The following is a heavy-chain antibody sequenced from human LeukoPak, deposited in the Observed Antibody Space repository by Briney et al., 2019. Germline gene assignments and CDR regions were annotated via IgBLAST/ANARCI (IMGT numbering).Heavy chain of an antibody. CDR1: GFTFGDYA. CDR3: TGSRGYYDFWSGYYR. D-gene: IGHD3-3*01. CDR2: IRSKAYGGTT. J-gene: IGHJ4*02. V-gene: IGHV3-49*04. Sequence: GGSLRLSCTASGFTFGDYAMSWVRQAPGKGLEWVGFIRSKAYGGTTEYAASVKGRFTISRDDSKSIAYLQMNSLKTEDTAVYYCTGSRGYYDFWSGYYRWGQGTLVTVSS.